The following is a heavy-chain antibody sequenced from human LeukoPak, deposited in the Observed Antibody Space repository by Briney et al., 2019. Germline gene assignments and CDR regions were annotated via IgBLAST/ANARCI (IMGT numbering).Heavy chain of an antibody. J-gene: IGHJ4*02. D-gene: IGHD5-12*01. CDR1: GGSISSGGYS. CDR2: VYHSGST. V-gene: IGHV4-30-2*01. Sequence: SETLSLTCAVSGGSISSGGYSWSWIRQPPGKGLEWIGYVYHSGSTYYNPSLKSRVTISVDRSKNQFSLKLSSVTAADTAVYYCARGAYSGYDYDYWGQGTLVTVSS. CDR3: ARGAYSGYDYDY.